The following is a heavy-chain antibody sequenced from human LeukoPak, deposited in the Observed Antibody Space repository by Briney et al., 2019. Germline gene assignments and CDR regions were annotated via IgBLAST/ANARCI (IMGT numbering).Heavy chain of an antibody. Sequence: GGSLRLSCAASGFTFSAIPMTWVRQAPGKGLEWVANINRDGSERYYVDSVKGRFTISRDDAKSSLYLQMNSLRAEDTAVYYCARRNAMDVWGQGTTVIVFS. CDR3: ARRNAMDV. CDR1: GFTFSAIP. J-gene: IGHJ6*02. V-gene: IGHV3-7*03. CDR2: INRDGSER.